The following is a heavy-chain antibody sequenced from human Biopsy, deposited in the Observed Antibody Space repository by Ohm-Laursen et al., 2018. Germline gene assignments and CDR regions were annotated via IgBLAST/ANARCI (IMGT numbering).Heavy chain of an antibody. J-gene: IGHJ4*02. CDR3: AGAMSIGAD. Sequence: SLRLSCSASGFIFSTYTMNWVRQAPGKGLEWVANIKEDGSEKHYVDSVKGRFTISRDNAKNSLFLQMNSLRAEDTAVYYCAGAMSIGADWGQGTLVTVSS. CDR1: GFIFSTYT. D-gene: IGHD3-16*01. CDR2: IKEDGSEK. V-gene: IGHV3-7*01.